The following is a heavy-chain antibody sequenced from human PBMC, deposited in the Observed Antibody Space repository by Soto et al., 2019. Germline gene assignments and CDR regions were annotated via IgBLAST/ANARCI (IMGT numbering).Heavy chain of an antibody. D-gene: IGHD6-6*01. Sequence: QVQLVQSGAEVKKPGASVKVSCKASGYTFTSYGISWVRQAPGQGLEWMGWISAYNGNTNYAQKFQGRVTMTTDISTSTAYMELRSLRSDDTAVYYCATTIAARPTDAFDIWGQGTMVTVSS. V-gene: IGHV1-18*01. J-gene: IGHJ3*02. CDR1: GYTFTSYG. CDR3: ATTIAARPTDAFDI. CDR2: ISAYNGNT.